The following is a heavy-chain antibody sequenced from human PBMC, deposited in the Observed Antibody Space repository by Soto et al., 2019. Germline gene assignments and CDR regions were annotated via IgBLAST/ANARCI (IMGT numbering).Heavy chain of an antibody. CDR2: LYHSGST. CDR3: ARADSSGWYGDYYFDY. Sequence: TPSETLSLTCAVSGGSISSSNWWRWVRQPPGKGVGWSGELYHSGSTNYNPSLKSRVTISVDKSKNQFSLKLSSVTAADTAVYYCARADSSGWYGDYYFDYWGQGTLVTVSS. CDR1: GGSISSSNW. J-gene: IGHJ4*02. D-gene: IGHD6-19*01. V-gene: IGHV4-4*02.